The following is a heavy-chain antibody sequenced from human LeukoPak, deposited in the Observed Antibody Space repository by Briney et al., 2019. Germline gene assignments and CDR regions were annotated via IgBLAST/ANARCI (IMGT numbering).Heavy chain of an antibody. V-gene: IGHV4-34*01. J-gene: IGHJ4*02. CDR1: GGSFSGYY. CDR2: INHSGST. CDR3: ARAPYGGALDY. Sequence: PSETLSLTCAVYGGSFSGYYWIWIRQPPGKGLEWIGEINHSGSTNYNPSLKSRVTISLDTSKNQLFLRLSSVTAADTAVYFCARAPYGGALDYWGQGTLVTVSS. D-gene: IGHD4-23*01.